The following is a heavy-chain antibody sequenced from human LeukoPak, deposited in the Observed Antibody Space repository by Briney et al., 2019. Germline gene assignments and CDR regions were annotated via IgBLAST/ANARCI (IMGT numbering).Heavy chain of an antibody. Sequence: ASVKVPCKVSGYTLTELSMHWVRQAPGKGLEWMGGFDPEDGETIYAQKFQGRVTMTEDTSTDTAYMELSSLRSEDTAVYYCATTASNSGYDLGWFDPWGQGTLVTVSS. CDR3: ATTASNSGYDLGWFDP. D-gene: IGHD5-12*01. CDR2: FDPEDGET. J-gene: IGHJ5*02. CDR1: GYTLTELS. V-gene: IGHV1-24*01.